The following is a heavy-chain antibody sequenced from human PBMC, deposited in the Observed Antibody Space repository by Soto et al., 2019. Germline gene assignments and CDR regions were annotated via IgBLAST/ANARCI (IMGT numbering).Heavy chain of an antibody. CDR1: GGSISSGDYY. Sequence: PSETLSLTCTVSGGSISSGDYYWRWIRQPPGKGLEWIGYIYYSGSTYYNPSLKSRVTISVDTSKTQFSLKLSSVTDADTAVYYCARAPSSKLYYDYVWGSPYFDYWGQGTLVTVSS. J-gene: IGHJ4*02. CDR3: ARAPSSKLYYDYVWGSPYFDY. D-gene: IGHD3-16*01. V-gene: IGHV4-30-4*01. CDR2: IYYSGST.